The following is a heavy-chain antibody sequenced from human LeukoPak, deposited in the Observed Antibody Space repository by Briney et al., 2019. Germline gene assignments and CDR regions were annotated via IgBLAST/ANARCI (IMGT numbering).Heavy chain of an antibody. V-gene: IGHV1-18*01. CDR2: ISAYNGNT. CDR1: GYTFISYG. D-gene: IGHD2-21*02. Sequence: ASVKVSCKASGYTFISYGISWVRQAPGQGLEWMGWISAYNGNTNYAQKFQGRVTITTDESTSTAYMELSSLRSEDTAVYYCARGVTLTDAFDIWGQGTMVTVSS. CDR3: ARGVTLTDAFDI. J-gene: IGHJ3*02.